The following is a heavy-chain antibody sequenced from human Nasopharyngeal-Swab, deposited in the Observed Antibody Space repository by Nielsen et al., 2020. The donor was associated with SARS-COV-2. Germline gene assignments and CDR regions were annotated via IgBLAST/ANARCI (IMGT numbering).Heavy chain of an antibody. J-gene: IGHJ3*01. Sequence: GESLKISCAASGFTFSRFAMNWVRQSPGKGLEWVALMSYDGFKKYYADSVKGRFTISRDNSKSTLYLQLDSLRGDDTAVYYCARDPRPLAAAGYLVAFDLWGQGTMVTVSS. V-gene: IGHV3-30*04. D-gene: IGHD6-13*01. CDR2: MSYDGFKK. CDR3: ARDPRPLAAAGYLVAFDL. CDR1: GFTFSRFA.